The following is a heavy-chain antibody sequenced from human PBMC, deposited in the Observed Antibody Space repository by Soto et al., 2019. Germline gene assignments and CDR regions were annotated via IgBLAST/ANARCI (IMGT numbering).Heavy chain of an antibody. J-gene: IGHJ6*02. CDR3: ARERYYGMDV. V-gene: IGHV4-59*11. CDR2: IYYSGST. Sequence: SDTLYRTGTVSGCSISSHYWRWFPQPPGKGLEWIRNIYYSGSTNYKPSHKSRVAIAVDTSKNQCSMKLSSVNVADKDVYYCARERYYGMDVWGQGTTLTVSS. CDR1: GCSISSHY.